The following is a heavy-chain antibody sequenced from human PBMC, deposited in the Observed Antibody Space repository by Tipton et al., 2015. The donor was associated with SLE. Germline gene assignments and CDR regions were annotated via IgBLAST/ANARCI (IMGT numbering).Heavy chain of an antibody. CDR3: ARDVLDITIFGVVITDY. CDR2: ISAYNGNT. J-gene: IGHJ4*02. Sequence: QVQLVQSGAEVKKPGASVKVSCKASGYTFTSYGISWVRQAPGQGPEWMGWISAYNGNTNYAQKLQGRVTMTTDTSTSTAYMELRSLRSDDTAVYYCARDVLDITIFGVVITDYWGQGTLVTVSS. V-gene: IGHV1-18*01. D-gene: IGHD3-3*01. CDR1: GYTFTSYG.